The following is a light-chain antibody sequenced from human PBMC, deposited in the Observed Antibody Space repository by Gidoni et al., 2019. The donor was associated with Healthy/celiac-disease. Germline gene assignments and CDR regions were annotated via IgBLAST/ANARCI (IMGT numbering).Light chain of an antibody. V-gene: IGKV3-20*01. Sequence: EIVLTQSPGTLSLSPGERATRSCRASQSVSSSYLAWYQQKPGQAPRLLIYGASSRATGIPDRFSGSGSGTDFTLTINRLEPEDFAVYHCQQYGSSSFGGGTKVEIK. J-gene: IGKJ4*01. CDR1: QSVSSSY. CDR2: GAS. CDR3: QQYGSSS.